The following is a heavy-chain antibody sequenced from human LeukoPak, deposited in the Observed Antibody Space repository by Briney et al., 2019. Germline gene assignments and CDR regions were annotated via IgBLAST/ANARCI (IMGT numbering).Heavy chain of an antibody. V-gene: IGHV4-34*01. CDR3: ARGRQQLVLARASQFNWFDP. Sequence: SETLSLTCAVYGGSFSGYYWSWIRQPPGKGLEWIGEINHSGSTNYNPSLKSRVTISVDTSKNQFSLKLSSVTAADTAVYYCARGRQQLVLARASQFNWFDPWGQGTLVTVSS. J-gene: IGHJ5*02. D-gene: IGHD6-13*01. CDR1: GGSFSGYY. CDR2: INHSGST.